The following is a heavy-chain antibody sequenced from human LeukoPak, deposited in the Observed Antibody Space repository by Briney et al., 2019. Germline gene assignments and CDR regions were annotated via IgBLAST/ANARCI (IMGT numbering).Heavy chain of an antibody. CDR1: GDSVSSNSAA. V-gene: IGHV6-1*01. Sequence: SQTLSLTCAISGDSVSSNSAAWNWIRQSPSRGLEWLGRTYYRSKWYNDYAVSVKSRITIIPDTSKNQFSLQLNSVTPEDTAVYYCARDFSGYSSGWSDWYFDLWGRGTLVTVSS. D-gene: IGHD6-19*01. CDR2: TYYRSKWYN. J-gene: IGHJ2*01. CDR3: ARDFSGYSSGWSDWYFDL.